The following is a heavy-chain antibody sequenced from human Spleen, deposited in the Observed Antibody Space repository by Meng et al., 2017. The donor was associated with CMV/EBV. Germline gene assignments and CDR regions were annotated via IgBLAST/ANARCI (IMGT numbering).Heavy chain of an antibody. CDR2: IYTGGTT. CDR3: ARLAGAHLSGY. J-gene: IGHJ4*02. D-gene: IGHD2/OR15-2a*01. CDR1: GDSISSGSYY. Sequence: QVQLQEWGPGLVKPSQTLSLTCTVSGDSISSGSYYWSWIRQPAGKGLEWIGRIYTGGTTNYNPSLKSRVTISLDMSKNQFSLVLSSVTAADTAVYYCARLAGAHLSGYWGQGTLVTVSS. V-gene: IGHV4-61*02.